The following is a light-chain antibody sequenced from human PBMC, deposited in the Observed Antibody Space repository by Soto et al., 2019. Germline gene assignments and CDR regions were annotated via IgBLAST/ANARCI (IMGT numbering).Light chain of an antibody. V-gene: IGLV2-23*01. CDR1: SXDIGTYNV. CDR3: SSYAGSSTYV. CDR2: EAT. Sequence: QSVLTQPASVSGSPGQSITISCTGTSXDIGTYNVVSWYQQHPGKAPKVMIYEATKRPSGVSNRFSGSKSGNTASLTISGLQAEDEADYYCSSYAGSSTYVFGTGTKVTVL. J-gene: IGLJ1*01.